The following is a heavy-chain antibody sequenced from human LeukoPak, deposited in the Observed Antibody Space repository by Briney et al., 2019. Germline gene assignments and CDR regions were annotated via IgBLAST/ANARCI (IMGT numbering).Heavy chain of an antibody. V-gene: IGHV1-2*06. J-gene: IGHJ4*02. D-gene: IGHD6-19*01. CDR2: INPNSGGT. CDR3: AREDSGWHHRLFDY. CDR1: GYTFTDNY. Sequence: ASVKVSCKASGYTFTDNYIHWVRQAPGQGLEWMGRINPNSGGTNYAQRFQGRVTMTRDTSISTAYMELSRLRSDDTAVYYCAREDSGWHHRLFDYWGQGALVTVSS.